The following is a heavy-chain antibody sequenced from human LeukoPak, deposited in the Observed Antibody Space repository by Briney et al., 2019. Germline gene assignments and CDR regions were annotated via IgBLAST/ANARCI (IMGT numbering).Heavy chain of an antibody. J-gene: IGHJ4*02. CDR2: INHSGST. D-gene: IGHD6-13*01. Sequence: SETLSLTCTVSGGSISSSSYYWSWIRQPPGKGLEWIGEINHSGSTNYNPSLKSRVTISVDTSKNQFSLKLSSVTAADTAVYYCARTGIAAAGTRNVGVWGQGTLVTVSS. CDR3: ARTGIAAAGTRNVGV. V-gene: IGHV4-39*07. CDR1: GGSISSSSYY.